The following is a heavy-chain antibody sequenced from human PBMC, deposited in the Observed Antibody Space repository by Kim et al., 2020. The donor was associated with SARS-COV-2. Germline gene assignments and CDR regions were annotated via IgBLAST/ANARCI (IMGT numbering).Heavy chain of an antibody. CDR1: GFTFSNAW. CDR3: TTDPVATITKYYYGMDV. V-gene: IGHV3-15*01. CDR2: IKSKTDGGTT. D-gene: IGHD5-12*01. Sequence: GGSLRLSCAASGFTFSNAWMSWVRQAPGKGLEWVGRIKSKTDGGTTDYAAPVKGRFTISRDDSKNTLYLQMNSLKTEDTAVYYCTTDPVATITKYYYGMDVWGQGTTVTVSS. J-gene: IGHJ6*02.